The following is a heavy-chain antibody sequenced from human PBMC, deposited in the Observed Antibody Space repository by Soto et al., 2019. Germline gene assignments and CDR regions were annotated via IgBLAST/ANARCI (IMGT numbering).Heavy chain of an antibody. Sequence: GGSLRLSCAASGFTFSDYYMSWIRQAPGKGLEWVSYISSSGSTIYYADSVKGRFTISRDNAKNSLYLQMNSLRAEDTAVYYCAREMTTVTRDAFDIWRQATMVTVS. CDR1: GFTFSDYY. J-gene: IGHJ3*02. V-gene: IGHV3-11*01. CDR3: AREMTTVTRDAFDI. D-gene: IGHD4-17*01. CDR2: ISSSGSTI.